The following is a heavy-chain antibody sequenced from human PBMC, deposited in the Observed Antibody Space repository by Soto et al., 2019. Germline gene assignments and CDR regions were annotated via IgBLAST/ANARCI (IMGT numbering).Heavy chain of an antibody. CDR2: IYPGDSDT. CDR1: GYNFATYW. V-gene: IGHV5-51*01. D-gene: IGHD3-22*01. CDR3: VRRQFYYDISQDRVNWFDP. Sequence: GESLKITCKGFGYNFATYWIGWVRQMPGKGLEWMGIIYPGDSDTRYGPSFQGQVTISADTSISTAYLQWRSLKASDTAMYYCVRRQFYYDISQDRVNWFDPWGQGTLVTVSS. J-gene: IGHJ5*01.